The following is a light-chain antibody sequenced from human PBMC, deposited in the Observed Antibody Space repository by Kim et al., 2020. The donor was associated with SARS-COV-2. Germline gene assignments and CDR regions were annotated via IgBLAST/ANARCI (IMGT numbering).Light chain of an antibody. J-gene: IGKJ2*01. V-gene: IGKV3-15*01. CDR1: QSVGSN. CDR3: QQYNRWPPYI. CDR2: GAS. Sequence: VSPGESGTLACGASQSVGSNLAWYQQRPGQAPRLLIAGASTRATGVPARFSGSGSGTEFTPTISSPQSEDFAVYYCQQYNRWPPYIFGQGTKLEI.